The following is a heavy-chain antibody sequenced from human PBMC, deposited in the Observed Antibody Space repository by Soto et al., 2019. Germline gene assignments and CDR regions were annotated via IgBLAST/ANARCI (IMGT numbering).Heavy chain of an antibody. CDR1: GFTFSDHY. V-gene: IGHV3-11*01. D-gene: IGHD3-3*01. CDR3: ARVGEMTYKD. Sequence: QVQLVESGGGLVKPGESLRLSCAASGFTFSDHYVTWIRQAPGKGLEWVSYISNSGSTIYYADSVKGRFTISRDNAENPLYLQMNSLRAEDTAVYYCARVGEMTYKDWGQGTLVTVSS. J-gene: IGHJ4*02. CDR2: ISNSGSTI.